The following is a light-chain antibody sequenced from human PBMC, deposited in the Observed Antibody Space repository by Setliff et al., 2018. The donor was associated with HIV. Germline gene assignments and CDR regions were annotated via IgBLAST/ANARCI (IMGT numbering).Light chain of an antibody. Sequence: QSVLTQPASVSGSPGQSITTACTGTSSDVGGYNYVSWYQQHPGKAPKLMIYDVNNRPSGVSYRFFGSKSGNTASLTISGLQAEDEADYYCSSYTSSSTRVFGTGTKVTVL. V-gene: IGLV2-14*03. CDR1: SSDVGGYNY. J-gene: IGLJ1*01. CDR3: SSYTSSSTRV. CDR2: DVN.